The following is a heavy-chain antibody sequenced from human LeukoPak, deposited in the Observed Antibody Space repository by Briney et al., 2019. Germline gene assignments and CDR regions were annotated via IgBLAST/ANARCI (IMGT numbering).Heavy chain of an antibody. J-gene: IGHJ4*02. D-gene: IGHD3-3*01. CDR1: GGSIGSYY. V-gene: IGHV4-59*01. Sequence: PSETLSLTCSVSGGSIGSYYWSWIRQPPGKGLEWIGYIYYRGSTNYDPSLKSRVTMSVDTSKNQFSLKLPSVPAADTAVYYCARESYEKFAHWGQGTLVIVSS. CDR2: IYYRGST. CDR3: ARESYEKFAH.